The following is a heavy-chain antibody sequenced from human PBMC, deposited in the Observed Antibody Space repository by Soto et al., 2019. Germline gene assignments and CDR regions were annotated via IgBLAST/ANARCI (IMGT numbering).Heavy chain of an antibody. V-gene: IGHV1-8*01. D-gene: IGHD3-3*01. CDR3: ARPNYDFWSGYYDY. CDR1: GYTFTSYD. J-gene: IGHJ4*02. CDR2: MNPNSGNT. Sequence: ASVKVSCKASGYTFTSYDINWVRQATGQGLEWMGWMNPNSGNTGYAQKFQGRVTMTRNTSISTAYMELSSLRSEDTAVYYCARPNYDFWSGYYDYWGQGILVTVSS.